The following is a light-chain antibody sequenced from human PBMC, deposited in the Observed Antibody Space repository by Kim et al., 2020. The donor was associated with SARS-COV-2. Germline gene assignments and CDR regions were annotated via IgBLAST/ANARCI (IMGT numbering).Light chain of an antibody. Sequence: SPGERATLSCRASQSVSSNYLAWYQQKPGQAPRLLIYGASTRATGIPARFSGSGSGTEFTLTISSLQSEDFAVYYCQQYNNWPLTFGQGTKVDIK. V-gene: IGKV3-15*01. CDR2: GAS. CDR1: QSVSSN. CDR3: QQYNNWPLT. J-gene: IGKJ1*01.